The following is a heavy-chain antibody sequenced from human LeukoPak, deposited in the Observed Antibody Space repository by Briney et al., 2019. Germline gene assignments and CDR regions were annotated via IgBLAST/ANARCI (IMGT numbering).Heavy chain of an antibody. J-gene: IGHJ3*02. Sequence: GGSLRLSCAASGLAFSNYAMTWVRQAPGKGLEWVSVISGNGVLTYYADSVKGRFTISRDNSKSTLYLQMNSLRAEDTAVYYCAKCGNFWSVYYMHMWGQGTMVTVSS. CDR3: AKCGNFWSVYYMHM. CDR2: ISGNGVLT. V-gene: IGHV3-23*01. CDR1: GLAFSNYA. D-gene: IGHD3-3*01.